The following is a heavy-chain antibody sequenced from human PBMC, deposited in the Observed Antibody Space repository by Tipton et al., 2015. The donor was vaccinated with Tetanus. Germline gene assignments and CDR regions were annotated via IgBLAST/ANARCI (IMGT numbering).Heavy chain of an antibody. J-gene: IGHJ5*02. V-gene: IGHV3-23*01. D-gene: IGHD1-14*01. CDR2: ISASGGTT. CDR1: GFTFSSFP. CDR3: AKARTVLSDWFDT. Sequence: AVSGFTFSSFPMTWVRQVPGRGLEWVSLISASGGTTYYSDSVKGRFTIARDNSKNTLYLQMSSLRAGGTALYYCAKARTVLSDWFDTWGQGTLVTVSS.